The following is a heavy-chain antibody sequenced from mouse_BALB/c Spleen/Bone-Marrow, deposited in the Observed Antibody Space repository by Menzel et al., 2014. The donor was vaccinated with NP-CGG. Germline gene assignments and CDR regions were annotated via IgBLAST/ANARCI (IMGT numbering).Heavy chain of an antibody. CDR1: GFTFSSFG. CDR2: ISNGSSTI. D-gene: IGHD2-4*01. CDR3: ARKGAMITHYYAMDY. J-gene: IGHJ4*01. Sequence: EVQGVESGGGLVRPGGSRKLSCAASGFTFSSFGMHWVRQAPEKGLEWVAYISNGSSTIYYADTVKGRFTISRDNPKNTLFLQMTSLRSEDTAMYYCARKGAMITHYYAMDYWGQGTSVTVSS. V-gene: IGHV5-17*02.